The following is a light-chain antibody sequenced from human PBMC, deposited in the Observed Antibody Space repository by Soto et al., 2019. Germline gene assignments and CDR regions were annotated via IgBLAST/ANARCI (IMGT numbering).Light chain of an antibody. CDR2: DAS. J-gene: IGKJ1*01. Sequence: DIQMTQSPSSLSASVGDRVTITCRASLSIGGYLNWYQQKPGKAPKSLICDASSLQSGVPSRFSGSGSGTDFTLTISSLQPEDFATYYCQQIHGTFGQGTKVEI. CDR1: LSIGGY. V-gene: IGKV1-39*01. CDR3: QQIHGT.